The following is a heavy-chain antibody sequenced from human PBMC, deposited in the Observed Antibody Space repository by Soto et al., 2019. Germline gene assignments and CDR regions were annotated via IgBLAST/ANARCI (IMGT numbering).Heavy chain of an antibody. CDR2: IKQDGSET. Sequence: EVQLVESGGGLVQPGGSLRLSCAASGFTFSTYWMSWVRRAPGKGLEWVANIKQDGSETYYVDSVNGRFTVSRDNAKNSLFLQMNSLRAEDTAIYYCCASWGGWIDPWGQGTLVTVSS. J-gene: IGHJ5*02. CDR3: CASWGGWIDP. V-gene: IGHV3-7*01. D-gene: IGHD3-10*01. CDR1: GFTFSTYW.